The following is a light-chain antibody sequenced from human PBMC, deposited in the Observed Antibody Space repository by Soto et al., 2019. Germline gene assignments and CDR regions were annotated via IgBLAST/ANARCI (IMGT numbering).Light chain of an antibody. V-gene: IGKV3-15*01. J-gene: IGKJ1*01. CDR1: QSVSSS. CDR3: HQYDNWLRT. CDR2: GAS. Sequence: EIVMTQSPVSLSVSPGERATISCRASQSVSSSLAWYQQIPGQAPRPLIYGASTRAIGIPDMFSGSGSGTEFTLTISSLQSEDFAVYYCHQYDNWLRTFGQGTKV.